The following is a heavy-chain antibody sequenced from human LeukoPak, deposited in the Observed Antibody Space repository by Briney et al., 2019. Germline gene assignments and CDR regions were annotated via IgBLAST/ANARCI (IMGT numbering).Heavy chain of an antibody. D-gene: IGHD1-26*01. J-gene: IGHJ6*03. V-gene: IGHV3-23*01. CDR2: INNSGGRT. CDR3: AKGRGWEASYYYYYMDV. Sequence: PGGSLRLSCAASGFTFNNYAMNWVRQAPGKGLEWVSAINNSGGRTYYADSVKGRFTISRDNSKNTLCLQMNSLRAEDTAVYYCAKGRGWEASYYYYYMDVWGKGTTVTISS. CDR1: GFTFNNYA.